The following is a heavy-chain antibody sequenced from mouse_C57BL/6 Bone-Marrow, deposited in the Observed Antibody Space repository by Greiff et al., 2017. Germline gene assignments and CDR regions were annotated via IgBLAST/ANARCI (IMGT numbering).Heavy chain of an antibody. D-gene: IGHD1-1*01. CDR2: IHPNSGST. J-gene: IGHJ4*01. CDR3: ARDLLLRSYAMDY. V-gene: IGHV1-64*01. Sequence: QVQLQQPGAELVKPGASVKLSCKASGYTFTSYWMHWVKQRPGQGLEWIGMIHPNSGSTNYNEKFKSKATLTVDKSSSTAYMQLSSLTSEDSAVYYCARDLLLRSYAMDYWGQGTSVTVSP. CDR1: GYTFTSYW.